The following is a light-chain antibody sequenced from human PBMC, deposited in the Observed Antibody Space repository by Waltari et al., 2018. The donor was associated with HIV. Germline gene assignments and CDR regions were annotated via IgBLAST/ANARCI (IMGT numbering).Light chain of an antibody. J-gene: IGLJ2*01. V-gene: IGLV2-8*01. CDR1: SSDVAAYNY. Sequence: QSSLTQPPSASGSPGQSVTISCPGTSSDVAAYNYVSWFQPHPGKAPKVMIDDVTKRPSGVPDGFAGSKSGKTASLTVPGLRAEDEADYYCASHAGSKDVFGGGTRLTVL. CDR3: ASHAGSKDV. CDR2: DVT.